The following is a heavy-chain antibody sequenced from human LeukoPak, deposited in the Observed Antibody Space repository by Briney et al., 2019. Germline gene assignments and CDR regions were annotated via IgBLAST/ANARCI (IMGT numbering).Heavy chain of an antibody. CDR3: VTAAGLRLDAFDI. Sequence: GGSLRLSCAPSGFSFSTYGMHWVRQAPGKGLEWVAFIRYDGSNKYYADSVKGRFTISRDNSNNTLYLQMNSLRAEDTAVYYCVTAAGLRLDAFDIWGQGTMVTVSS. CDR2: IRYDGSNK. D-gene: IGHD6-13*01. J-gene: IGHJ3*02. V-gene: IGHV3-30*02. CDR1: GFSFSTYG.